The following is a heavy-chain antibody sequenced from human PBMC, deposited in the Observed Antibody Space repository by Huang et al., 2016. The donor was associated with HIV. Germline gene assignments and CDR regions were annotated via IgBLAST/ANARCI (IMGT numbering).Heavy chain of an antibody. CDR2: INHRGKS. Sequence: QVQLQQWGTGLLKPSETLSLKCAVYGGSFSNYYWSWIRQSPGKGPEGIGEINHRGKSTHNPSLRMRSTMSIDTSKSQVYLNLTSVTTADTGVYYCARPKMIDGTPDSSWNYFDSWGQGTLVIVSS. D-gene: IGHD2-21*01. CDR3: ARPKMIDGTPDSSWNYFDS. CDR1: GGSFSNYY. J-gene: IGHJ4*02. V-gene: IGHV4-34*02.